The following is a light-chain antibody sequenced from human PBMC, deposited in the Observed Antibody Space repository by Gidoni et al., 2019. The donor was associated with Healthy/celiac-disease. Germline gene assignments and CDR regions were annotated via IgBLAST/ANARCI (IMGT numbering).Light chain of an antibody. Sequence: IVMTQSPLSLPVTPGEPASISCRSSQSLLHSNGYNYVDWYLQKPGQSPQLLTYLGSNRASGVPDRFSGSGSGTYFTLNISRVEAEDVGVYYCMQALQTPLTFXGXTKVEIK. CDR3: MQALQTPLT. J-gene: IGKJ4*01. CDR1: QSLLHSNGYNY. V-gene: IGKV2-28*01. CDR2: LGS.